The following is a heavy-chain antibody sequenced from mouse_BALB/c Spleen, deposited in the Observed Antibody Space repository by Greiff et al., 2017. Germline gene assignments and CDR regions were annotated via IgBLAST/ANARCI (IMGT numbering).Heavy chain of an antibody. V-gene: IGHV5-6*01. D-gene: IGHD2-3*01. J-gene: IGHJ2*01. Sequence: EVHLVESGGDLVKPGGSLKLSCAASGFTFSSYGMSWVRQTPDKRLEWVATISSGGSYTYYPDSVKGRFTISRDTAKNTLYLQMSSLKSEDTAMYYCARHDGYYEEVDYWGQGTPLTVSS. CDR3: ARHDGYYEEVDY. CDR2: ISSGGSYT. CDR1: GFTFSSYG.